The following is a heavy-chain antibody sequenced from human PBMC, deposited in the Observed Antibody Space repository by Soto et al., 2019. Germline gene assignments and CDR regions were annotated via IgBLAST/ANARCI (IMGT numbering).Heavy chain of an antibody. V-gene: IGHV3-23*01. CDR2: IGGGGTDT. CDR3: AKDAVPYNGKWDWFDS. D-gene: IGHD1-20*01. Sequence: DVQLLESGGGLVQPGGSLTLSCAASRFTFSDFAMSWVRQAPGKGLEWVSSIGGGGTDTYYADSVKGRFTISRDNSKNTLHLQMDRLRDEDTAVYYCAKDAVPYNGKWDWFDSWGQGTLVIVSS. J-gene: IGHJ5*01. CDR1: RFTFSDFA.